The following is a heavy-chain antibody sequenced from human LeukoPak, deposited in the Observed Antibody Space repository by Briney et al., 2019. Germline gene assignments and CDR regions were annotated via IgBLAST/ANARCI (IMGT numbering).Heavy chain of an antibody. J-gene: IGHJ5*02. CDR2: VNAGNGNT. CDR1: GYTFTSYA. CDR3: ARADIVVVPAISWFDP. D-gene: IGHD2-2*01. Sequence: ASVKVSCKASGYTFTSYAMHWVRQAPGQRLEWMGWVNAGNGNTKYSQKFQGRVTITRDTSASTAYMELSSLRSEDTAVYYCARADIVVVPAISWFDPWGQGTLVTVSS. V-gene: IGHV1-3*01.